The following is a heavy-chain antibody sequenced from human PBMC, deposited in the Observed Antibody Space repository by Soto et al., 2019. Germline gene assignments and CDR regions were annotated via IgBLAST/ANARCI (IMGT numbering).Heavy chain of an antibody. Sequence: QVQLVQSGAEVKAPGASVKVSCKASGYTFSTHDINWVRQAPGQGLEWMGWLIPHNGNTGFAQAFQGRVTVTRDVSTSTAYMELPGLKSEDTAVYYCARGMVTDTFYYLDSWGQGTLITVS. J-gene: IGHJ4*02. V-gene: IGHV1-8*01. CDR3: ARGMVTDTFYYLDS. CDR1: GYTFSTHD. D-gene: IGHD2-21*02. CDR2: LIPHNGNT.